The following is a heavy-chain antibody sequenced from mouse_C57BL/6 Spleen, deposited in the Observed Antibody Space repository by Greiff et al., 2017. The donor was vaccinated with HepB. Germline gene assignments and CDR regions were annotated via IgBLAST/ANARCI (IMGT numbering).Heavy chain of an antibody. CDR3: ARFYGNYNAMDY. Sequence: VQLQQSGPVLVKPGASVKMSCKASGYTFTDYYMNWVKQSHGKSLEWIGVINPYNGGTSYNQKFKGKATLTVDKSYSTAYMELNSLTSEDSAVYYCARFYGNYNAMDYWGQGTSVTVSS. CDR2: INPYNGGT. CDR1: GYTFTDYY. D-gene: IGHD2-1*01. V-gene: IGHV1-19*01. J-gene: IGHJ4*01.